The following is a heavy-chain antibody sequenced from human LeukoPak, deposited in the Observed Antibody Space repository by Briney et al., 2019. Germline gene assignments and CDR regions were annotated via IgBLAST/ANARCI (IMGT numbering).Heavy chain of an antibody. V-gene: IGHV3-30-3*01. D-gene: IGHD1-26*01. CDR1: GFTFSSYA. Sequence: GGSLRLSCAASGFTFSSYAMHWVRQAPGKGLEWVAVISYDGSNKYYADSVEGRFTISRDNSKNTLYLQMNSLRAEDTAVYYCVRGRELLREWFDPWGQGTLVTVSS. J-gene: IGHJ5*02. CDR2: ISYDGSNK. CDR3: VRGRELLREWFDP.